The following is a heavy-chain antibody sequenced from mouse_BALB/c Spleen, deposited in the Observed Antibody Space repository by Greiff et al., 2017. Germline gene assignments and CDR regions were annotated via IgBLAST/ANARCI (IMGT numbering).Heavy chain of an antibody. CDR1: GYTFSSYW. CDR3: ARRNYGSNAMDY. CDR2: ILPGSGST. V-gene: IGHV1-9*01. Sequence: QVQLQQSGAELVRPGASVKISCKATGYTFSSYWIEWVKQRPGHGLEWIGEILPGSGSTNYNEKFKGKATFTADTSSNTAYMQLSSLTSEDSAVYYCARRNYGSNAMDYWGQGTSVTVSS. D-gene: IGHD1-1*01. J-gene: IGHJ4*01.